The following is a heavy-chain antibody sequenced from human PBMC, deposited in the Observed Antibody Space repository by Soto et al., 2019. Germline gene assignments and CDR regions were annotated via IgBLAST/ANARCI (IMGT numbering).Heavy chain of an antibody. CDR1: GYTFINFD. J-gene: IGHJ5*02. CDR3: ARMASAGTLNWFDP. D-gene: IGHD6-13*01. Sequence: ASVKVSCKASGYTFINFDISWVRQAAGQGLEWLGWTNPGSGQTGYASKFQGRVAMTRDASTGTSHLELSSLTSDDTAVYYCARMASAGTLNWFDPWGQGTLVTVSS. CDR2: TNPGSGQT. V-gene: IGHV1-8*02.